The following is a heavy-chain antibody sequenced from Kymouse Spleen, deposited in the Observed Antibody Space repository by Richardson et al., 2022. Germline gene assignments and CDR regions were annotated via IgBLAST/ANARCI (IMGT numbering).Heavy chain of an antibody. CDR2: ISYDGSNK. V-gene: IGHV3-30*18. J-gene: IGHJ4*02. CDR3: AKDRRIVATIGDFDY. D-gene: IGHD5-12*01. CDR1: GFTFSSYG. Sequence: QVQLVESGGGVVQPGRSLRLSCAASGFTFSSYGMHWVRQAPGKGLEWVAVISYDGSNKYYADSVKGRFTISRDNSKNTLYLQMNSLRAEDTAVYYCAKDRRIVATIGDFDYWGQGTLVTVSS.